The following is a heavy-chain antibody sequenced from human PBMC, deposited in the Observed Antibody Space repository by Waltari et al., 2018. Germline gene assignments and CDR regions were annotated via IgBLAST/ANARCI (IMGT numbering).Heavy chain of an antibody. CDR2: INPSHGAT. CDR1: GYIFTTYI. D-gene: IGHD3-16*01. Sequence: QVQLVQSGAEVKKPGASVKVSCEASGYIFTTYIIHWVRQAPGQGLEWMGGINPSHGATSYTQRLQGRVAIMRYTSTRTVYMELSSLRSEDTAVYYCVREMSGGYFDYWGQGTLVIVSS. V-gene: IGHV1-46*01. CDR3: VREMSGGYFDY. J-gene: IGHJ4*02.